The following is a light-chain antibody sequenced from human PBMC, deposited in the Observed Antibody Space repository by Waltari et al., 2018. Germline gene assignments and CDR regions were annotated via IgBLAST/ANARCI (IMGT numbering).Light chain of an antibody. J-gene: IGKJ4*01. Sequence: DIQLTQSPSFLSASVGDRVTITCRASQGISSYLAWYQQKPGKAPKLLIYAASTLQSGVPSRFSGSGSGTEFTLTISSLQPEDFATYYCQQYNNWPFTFGGGTKVEIK. CDR1: QGISSY. CDR3: QQYNNWPFT. CDR2: AAS. V-gene: IGKV1-9*01.